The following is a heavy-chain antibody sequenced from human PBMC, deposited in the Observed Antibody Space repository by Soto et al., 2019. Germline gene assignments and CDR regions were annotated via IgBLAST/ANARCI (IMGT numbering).Heavy chain of an antibody. CDR3: ARVTCGHDSGGNYMEV. J-gene: IGHJ6*03. V-gene: IGHV1-69*08. CDR2: IITFVGKA. D-gene: IGHD5-12*01. CDR1: GGTLSSYS. Sequence: QVQLVQSGPEVKKPGSSVKVSCKTSGGTLSSYSISWVRQAPGQGLEWVGRIITFVGKANDAQQFQGRVTITADRSTDTTYMELGRLTSDDTAVYYCARVTCGHDSGGNYMEVWGTWTTVTVSS.